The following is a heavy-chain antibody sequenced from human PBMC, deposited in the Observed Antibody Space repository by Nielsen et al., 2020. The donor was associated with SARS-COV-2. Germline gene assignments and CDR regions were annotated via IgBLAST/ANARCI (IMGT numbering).Heavy chain of an antibody. CDR3: ARTRSIRTRDLFYY. CDR1: GDSINSYY. J-gene: IGHJ4*02. CDR2: IYDSGRT. V-gene: IGHV4-59*01. Sequence: SETLSLTCTVSGDSINSYYWSWIRQSPRKGLEWIGYIYDSGRTTYNPSLQGRVTISLGTSKNQFSLRLTSVTAADTAVYYCARTRSIRTRDLFYYWGPGNLVTVSS. D-gene: IGHD2-15*01.